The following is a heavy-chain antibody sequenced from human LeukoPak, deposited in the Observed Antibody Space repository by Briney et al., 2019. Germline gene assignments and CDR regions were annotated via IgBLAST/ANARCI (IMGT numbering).Heavy chain of an antibody. Sequence: GGSLRLSCAASGFTFDDYAMHWVRQAPGKGLEWASGISWNSGSIGYADSVKGRFTISRDNAKNSLYLQMNSLRAEDTALYYCAKDGGAYSSGWYPTWGQGTLVTVSS. CDR1: GFTFDDYA. CDR2: ISWNSGSI. V-gene: IGHV3-9*01. J-gene: IGHJ4*02. CDR3: AKDGGAYSSGWYPT. D-gene: IGHD6-19*01.